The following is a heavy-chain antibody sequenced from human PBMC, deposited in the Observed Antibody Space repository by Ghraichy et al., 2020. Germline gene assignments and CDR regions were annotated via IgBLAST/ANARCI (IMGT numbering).Heavy chain of an antibody. D-gene: IGHD3-22*01. Sequence: SETLSLTCTVSGGSVTSGSYYWSWIRQPPGKGLEWIGYIYYSGSTNYNPSLNSRVTLSLDTSKNQFSLKLTSVTAADTAVYYCARDRSMIGPYYFDYWGQGTLVTVSS. CDR2: IYYSGST. CDR3: ARDRSMIGPYYFDY. J-gene: IGHJ4*02. CDR1: GGSVTSGSYY. V-gene: IGHV4-61*01.